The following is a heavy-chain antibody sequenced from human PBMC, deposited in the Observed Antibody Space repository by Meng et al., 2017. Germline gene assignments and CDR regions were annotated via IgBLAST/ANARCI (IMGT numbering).Heavy chain of an antibody. Sequence: AHLVQFGAEVKKPGASVKVSCKASGYLFTGYYIHWVRQAPGQGLEWMGQINPNSGVTNFAQRFQGRVTMTRDTSISTAYMELSRLTSDDTAVYYCAREIASRGNHARWGQGTLVTVSS. V-gene: IGHV1-2*06. CDR2: INPNSGVT. D-gene: IGHD4-23*01. CDR3: AREIASRGNHAR. CDR1: GYLFTGYY. J-gene: IGHJ4*02.